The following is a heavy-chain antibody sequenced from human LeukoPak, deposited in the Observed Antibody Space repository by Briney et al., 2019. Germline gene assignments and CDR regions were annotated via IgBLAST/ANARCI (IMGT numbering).Heavy chain of an antibody. CDR2: ISGSGGIT. CDR1: GFTFSSYA. V-gene: IGHV3-23*01. D-gene: IGHD1-1*01. J-gene: IGHJ4*02. CDR3: AKYEREHY. Sequence: GGSLRLSCAASGFTFSSYAMRWVRQAPGKGLEWVSAISGSGGITYYADSVKGRFTISKDNSKNTLYLQMNSLRAEDTAVYYGAKYEREHYWGQGTVVTVSS.